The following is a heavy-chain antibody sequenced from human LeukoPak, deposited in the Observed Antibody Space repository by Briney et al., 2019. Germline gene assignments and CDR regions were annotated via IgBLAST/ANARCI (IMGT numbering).Heavy chain of an antibody. Sequence: GGSLRLSCAASGFTVSSNYMNWVRQAPGKGLEWVSVIYSGGSTYYADSVKGRFTISRDNSKNTLYLQMNSLRAGDTAVYYCARSRYGTTWSSSWEFDYWGQGTLVTVSS. CDR3: ARSRYGTTWSSSWEFDY. CDR1: GFTVSSNY. D-gene: IGHD6-13*01. V-gene: IGHV3-66*01. CDR2: IYSGGST. J-gene: IGHJ4*02.